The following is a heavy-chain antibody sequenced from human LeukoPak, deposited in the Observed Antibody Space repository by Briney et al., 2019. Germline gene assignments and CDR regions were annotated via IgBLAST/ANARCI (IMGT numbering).Heavy chain of an antibody. J-gene: IGHJ4*02. Sequence: PGGSLRLSCAASGFTFSSYSMNWVRQLPGKRLEWLSYVDYSSTTIRYADSVKGRFTIPRDDSKNTLYLQMNSLRPEDTAMYYCATDGLTGTTDGTLEDWGQGTLVTVSS. CDR1: GFTFSSYS. CDR2: VDYSSTTI. CDR3: ATDGLTGTTDGTLED. V-gene: IGHV3-48*01. D-gene: IGHD1-20*01.